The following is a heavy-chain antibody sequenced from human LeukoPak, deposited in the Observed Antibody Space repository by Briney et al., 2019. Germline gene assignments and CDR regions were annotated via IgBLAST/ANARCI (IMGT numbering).Heavy chain of an antibody. J-gene: IGHJ4*02. CDR3: AKDSGGLYCSGGSCYYYDY. CDR2: ISCNSGSI. D-gene: IGHD2-15*01. Sequence: GRSLRLSCAASGFTFDDYAMHWVRQAPGKGLEWVSGISCNSGSIGYADSVKGRFTISRDNAKNSLYLQMNSLRAEDTALYYCAKDSGGLYCSGGSCYYYDYWGQGTLVTVPS. V-gene: IGHV3-9*01. CDR1: GFTFDDYA.